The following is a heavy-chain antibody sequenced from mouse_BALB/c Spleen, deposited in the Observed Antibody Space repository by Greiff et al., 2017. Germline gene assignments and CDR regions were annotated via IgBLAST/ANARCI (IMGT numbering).Heavy chain of an antibody. Sequence: EVQLVESGGGLVQPGGSRKLSCAASGFTFSSFGMHWVRQAPEKGLEWVAYISSGSSTIYYADTVKGRFTISRDNPKNTLFLQMTSLRSEDTAMYYCARSARRYAMDYWGQGTSVTVSS. J-gene: IGHJ4*01. CDR1: GFTFSSFG. CDR3: ARSARRYAMDY. V-gene: IGHV5-17*02. CDR2: ISSGSSTI.